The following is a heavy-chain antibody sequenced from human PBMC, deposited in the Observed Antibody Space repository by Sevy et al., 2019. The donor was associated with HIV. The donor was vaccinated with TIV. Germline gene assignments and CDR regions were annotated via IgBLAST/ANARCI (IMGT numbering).Heavy chain of an antibody. CDR2: ISAYNGNT. Sequence: ASVKVSCKASGYTFTSYGISWVRQAPGQGLEWMGWISAYNGNTNYPQKLQGRVTMTTDTSTSTAYMELRSLRSDDTAVYYCARVGSVVAAVRSGIAFDIWGQGTMVTVSS. V-gene: IGHV1-18*01. J-gene: IGHJ3*02. D-gene: IGHD1-26*01. CDR3: ARVGSVVAAVRSGIAFDI. CDR1: GYTFTSYG.